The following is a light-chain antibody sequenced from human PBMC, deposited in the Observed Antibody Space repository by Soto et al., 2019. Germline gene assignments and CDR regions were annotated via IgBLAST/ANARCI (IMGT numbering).Light chain of an antibody. CDR3: QQHGSSSPTT. CDR2: GAS. CDR1: QSVASSY. Sequence: EILLTQASGSLSLSPVERATVSWRSSQSVASSYLAWYLKKPGQAPRLLIYGASSRATGIPHRFSGSGSGTDFTLTISSLQPEDFAMYYCQQHGSSSPTTVGQGTKVDIK. J-gene: IGKJ1*01. V-gene: IGKV3-20*01.